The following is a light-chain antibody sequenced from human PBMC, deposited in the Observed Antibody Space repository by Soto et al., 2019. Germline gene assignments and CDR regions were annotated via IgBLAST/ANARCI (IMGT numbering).Light chain of an antibody. CDR3: SSYTTSSTRV. CDR1: SSDIGGYNS. Sequence: QSALTQPASVSGSPGQSITISCTGASSDIGGYNSVSWYQQHPGKAPQLMIYDVSYRPSGIASRFSGSKAGTTASLTISGLQAEDEADYYCSSYTTSSTRVFGGGTKVTVL. CDR2: DVS. V-gene: IGLV2-14*01. J-gene: IGLJ2*01.